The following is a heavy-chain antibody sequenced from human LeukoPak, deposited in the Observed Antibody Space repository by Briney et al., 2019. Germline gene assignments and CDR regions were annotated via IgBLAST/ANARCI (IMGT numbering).Heavy chain of an antibody. Sequence: GESLKISCNGSGYIFTSYWIGWVRQMPGKSLVWMGIIYPGDSDTRYSPSFQGQVTISADKSISTAYLQWSSLKASDTAIYYCARRIAVAGTFDYWGQGTLVTVSS. CDR1: GYIFTSYW. V-gene: IGHV5-51*01. D-gene: IGHD6-19*01. CDR3: ARRIAVAGTFDY. J-gene: IGHJ4*02. CDR2: IYPGDSDT.